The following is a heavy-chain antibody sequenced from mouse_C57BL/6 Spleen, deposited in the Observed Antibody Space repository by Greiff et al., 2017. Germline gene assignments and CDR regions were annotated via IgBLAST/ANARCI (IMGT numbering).Heavy chain of an antibody. D-gene: IGHD2-4*01. CDR3: ARGIYYDYDVGYFDD. V-gene: IGHV1-47*01. CDR2: FHPYNDDT. Sequence: VQLQESGAELVKPGASVKMSCKASGYTFTTYPIEWMKQNHGKSLEWIGNFHPYNDDTKYNEKFKGKATLTVEKSSSTVYLELSRLTSDDSAVYYCARGIYYDYDVGYFDDWGQGTTLTVSS. J-gene: IGHJ2*01. CDR1: GYTFTTYP.